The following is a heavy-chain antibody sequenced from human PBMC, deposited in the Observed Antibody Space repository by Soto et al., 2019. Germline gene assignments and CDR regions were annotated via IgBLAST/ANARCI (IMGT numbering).Heavy chain of an antibody. D-gene: IGHD3-9*01. Sequence: GGALRPSFGAPGFIFRDAWINWGRPGPGEGLEWVGRIKSKTDGGTTDFAAPVKGRFAISRDDSRDVVYMEMYSLKTDDTAVYFCTTDSLFTGQLVRMDNWGHGTLVTVSS. J-gene: IGHJ4*01. CDR3: TTDSLFTGQLVRMDN. CDR2: IKSKTDGGTT. CDR1: GFIFRDAW. V-gene: IGHV3-15*07.